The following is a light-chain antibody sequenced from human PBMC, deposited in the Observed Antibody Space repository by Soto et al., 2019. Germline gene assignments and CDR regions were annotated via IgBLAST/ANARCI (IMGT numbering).Light chain of an antibody. J-gene: IGLJ2*01. CDR1: SSDVGIYIY. Sequence: QSVLTQPASVSGSPGQSITISCTGTSSDVGIYIYVSWYQQHPGKAPRLMIYEVSNRPSGVSDRFSGSKTGNTASLTISGLRSDDEADYYCATWDDDLYTPIIGGGTKVTVL. V-gene: IGLV2-14*01. CDR3: ATWDDDLYTPI. CDR2: EVS.